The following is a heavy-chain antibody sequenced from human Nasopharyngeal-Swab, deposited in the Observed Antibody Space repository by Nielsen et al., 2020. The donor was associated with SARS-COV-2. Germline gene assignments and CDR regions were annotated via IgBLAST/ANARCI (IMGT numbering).Heavy chain of an antibody. CDR1: GDSITYSTFY. J-gene: IGHJ4*02. CDR3: VRSSSWYYFDY. Sequence: SETLSLTCTVSGDSITYSTFYWGWIRPPPGQGLEWIGNIYYNRNTYQNPSLKSRLTISVDKSKNQFSLQLSSVTAADTAVYYCVRSSSWYYFDYWAQGTQVTVSS. V-gene: IGHV4-39*01. D-gene: IGHD6-13*01. CDR2: IYYNRNT.